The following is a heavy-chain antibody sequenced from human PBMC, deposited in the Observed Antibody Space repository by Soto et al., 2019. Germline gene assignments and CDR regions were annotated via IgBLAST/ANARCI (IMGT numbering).Heavy chain of an antibody. J-gene: IGHJ4*02. CDR3: AGGGFEGGYSRG. CDR1: GFTFRIYG. CDR2: IWDDGSNK. Sequence: QVQLVESGGGVVQPGRSLILSCAAPGFTFRIYGMHCVRQAPGKGLGWGAVIWDDGSNKNYADSVKGRLTISRDNSKNTPDLQMTSLRVEDTAVYYCAGGGFEGGYSRGWGQGALVTVS. D-gene: IGHD6-19*01. V-gene: IGHV3-33*01.